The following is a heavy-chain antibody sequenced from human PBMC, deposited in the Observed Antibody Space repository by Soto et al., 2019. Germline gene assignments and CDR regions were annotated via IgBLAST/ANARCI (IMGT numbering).Heavy chain of an antibody. Sequence: ASVKVSCKASGYPFTNYGFSWVRQAPEQGLEWMGWISAYNGNTNYAQKLQGRVTMTTDTATSTAYMEMRSLRSDDTAVYYCARGDLDYGDFDYWGQGTLVTVSS. V-gene: IGHV1-18*01. D-gene: IGHD4-17*01. CDR1: GYPFTNYG. CDR2: ISAYNGNT. J-gene: IGHJ4*02. CDR3: ARGDLDYGDFDY.